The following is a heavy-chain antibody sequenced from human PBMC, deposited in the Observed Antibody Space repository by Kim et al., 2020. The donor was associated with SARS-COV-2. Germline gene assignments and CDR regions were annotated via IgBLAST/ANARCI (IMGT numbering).Heavy chain of an antibody. D-gene: IGHD6-6*01. CDR2: VYETGDA. CDR1: GGSIRTANW. V-gene: IGHV4-4*02. CDR3: SRDPPHVTARVGYFDL. Sequence: SETLSLTCTVSGGSIRTANWWSWVRQFPGKGLEWIGEVYETGDANYNPSLKSRVTISIDTSKNEFSLSLRSVTAADTAVSYCSRDPPHVTARVGYFDLWG. J-gene: IGHJ2*01.